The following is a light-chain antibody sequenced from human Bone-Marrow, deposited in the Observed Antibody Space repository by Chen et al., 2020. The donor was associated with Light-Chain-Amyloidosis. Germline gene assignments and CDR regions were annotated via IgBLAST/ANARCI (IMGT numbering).Light chain of an antibody. Sequence: QSVLTQPPSASGTPGQRVTISCSGSSSNIGSNYVIWYQQLPGTAPKLLLYKSNERPSGVPERVSGSKSGSSASLAISGLRSEDEADYSCATWDDSLSGWVFGGGTKLTVL. CDR3: ATWDDSLSGWV. CDR1: SSNIGSNY. V-gene: IGLV1-47*01. J-gene: IGLJ3*02. CDR2: KSN.